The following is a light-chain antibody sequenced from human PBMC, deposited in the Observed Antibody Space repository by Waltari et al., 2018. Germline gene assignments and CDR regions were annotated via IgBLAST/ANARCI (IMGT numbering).Light chain of an antibody. CDR2: SND. V-gene: IGLV1-44*01. Sequence: QSVLTQPLSMSGTPGQGVTISCSGRSSNIGRGTVNWYQHLPGTAPKLLIYSNDQRPSGVPDRFSGSKSGTSASLAISGLQSDDEADYYCAAWDNSLDAWVFGGGTKLTVL. CDR1: SSNIGRGT. J-gene: IGLJ3*02. CDR3: AAWDNSLDAWV.